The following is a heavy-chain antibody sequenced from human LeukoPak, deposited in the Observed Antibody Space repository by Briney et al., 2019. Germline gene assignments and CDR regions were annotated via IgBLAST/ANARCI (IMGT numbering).Heavy chain of an antibody. CDR2: IKQDGSEK. CDR1: GFTFSSYW. D-gene: IGHD3-22*01. CDR3: ARAGSSAFYY. J-gene: IGHJ4*02. Sequence: GGSLRLSCAASGFTFSSYWMSWVRQAPGKGLEWVANIKQDGSEKYFVYSVKGRFTISRDNANNSLYLQMNSLRAEDTAGYYCARAGSSAFYYWGQGTLVTVSS. V-gene: IGHV3-7*01.